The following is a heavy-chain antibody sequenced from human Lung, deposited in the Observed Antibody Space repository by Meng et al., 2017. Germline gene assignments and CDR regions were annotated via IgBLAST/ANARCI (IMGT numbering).Heavy chain of an antibody. CDR1: GFTFSDYS. CDR3: ARDYGGNSGGY. V-gene: IGHV3-21*03. Sequence: EVQLVESGGGLGKPRGSLTISCAASGFTFSDYSMNWVRQAPGKGLEWVSSISSGSSYIYYADSVKGRFTISRDNAKNSLYLYMNSLRVEDTGLYYCARDYGGNSGGYWGQGTLVTVSS. CDR2: ISSGSSYI. D-gene: IGHD4-23*01. J-gene: IGHJ4*02.